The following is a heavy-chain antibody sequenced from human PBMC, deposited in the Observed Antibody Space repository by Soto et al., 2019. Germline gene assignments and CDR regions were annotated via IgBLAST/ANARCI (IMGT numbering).Heavy chain of an antibody. J-gene: IGHJ4*02. CDR3: VKGAWLDY. V-gene: IGHV3-23*01. CDR1: GFTFSTFD. Sequence: EVQLLESGGGLVQPGGSLRLSCAASGFTFSTFDMTWVRQAPGKGLEWVSLIRGVAGSTHYPDSVKGRFTIFKDNSKNMLYLEMNSLRADDTAVYFCVKGAWLDYWGQGNMVTVSS. CDR2: IRGVAGST.